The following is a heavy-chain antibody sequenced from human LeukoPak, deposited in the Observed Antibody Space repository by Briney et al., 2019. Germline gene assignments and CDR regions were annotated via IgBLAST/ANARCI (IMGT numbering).Heavy chain of an antibody. CDR1: GGSISSYY. Sequence: SETLSLTSTVSGGSISSYYWSWIRQPPGKGLEWIGYIYYSGSTNYNPSLKSRVTISVDTSKNQFSLKLSSVTAADTAVYYCARADRPNLYYDFWSGGAVSWFDPWGQGTLVTVSS. D-gene: IGHD3-3*01. CDR3: ARADRPNLYYDFWSGGAVSWFDP. CDR2: IYYSGST. J-gene: IGHJ5*02. V-gene: IGHV4-59*01.